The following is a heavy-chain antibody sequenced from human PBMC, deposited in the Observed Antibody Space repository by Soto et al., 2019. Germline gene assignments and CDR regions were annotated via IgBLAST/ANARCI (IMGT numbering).Heavy chain of an antibody. CDR2: INHSGST. J-gene: IGHJ6*02. D-gene: IGHD4-4*01. CDR1: GGSFSGYY. Sequence: SETLSLTCAVYGGSFSGYYWSWIRQPPGKGLEWIGEINHSGSTNYNPSLKSRVTISVDTSKNQFSLKLSSVTAADTAVYYCARGTYDYSNYYYYGMDVWGQGTTVTVSS. V-gene: IGHV4-34*01. CDR3: ARGTYDYSNYYYYGMDV.